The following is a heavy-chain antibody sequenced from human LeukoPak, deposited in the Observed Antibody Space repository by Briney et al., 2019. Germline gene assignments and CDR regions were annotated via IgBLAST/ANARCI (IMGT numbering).Heavy chain of an antibody. Sequence: GASVKVSCKASGYTFTGYYMHWVRQAPGQGLEWMGWINPNSGNTGYAQKFQGRVTITRNTSISTAYMELSSLRSEDTAVYYCARARRYDSSGSHAFDIWGQGTMVTVSS. CDR2: INPNSGNT. D-gene: IGHD3-22*01. CDR1: GYTFTGYY. CDR3: ARARRYDSSGSHAFDI. J-gene: IGHJ3*02. V-gene: IGHV1-8*03.